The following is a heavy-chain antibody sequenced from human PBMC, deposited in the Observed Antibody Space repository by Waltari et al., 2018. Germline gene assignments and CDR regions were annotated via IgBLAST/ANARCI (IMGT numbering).Heavy chain of an antibody. CDR3: ARERRGQSGWYYFDF. J-gene: IGHJ4*02. D-gene: IGHD6-19*01. V-gene: IGHV3-7*01. Sequence: EGQLVESGGGLVQPGGSLRLSCAASGICFSSFGRTWVRQAPGKGLEWVANIKQDGSEEYYVDSVKGRFTISKDNAKNSLYLQMNSLRAEDTAVYFCARERRGQSGWYYFDFWGQGSLVTVSS. CDR2: IKQDGSEE. CDR1: GICFSSFG.